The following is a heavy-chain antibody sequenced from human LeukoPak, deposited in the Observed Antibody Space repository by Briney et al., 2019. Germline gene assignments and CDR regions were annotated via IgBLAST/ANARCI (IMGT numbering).Heavy chain of an antibody. CDR2: ISYDGSNK. J-gene: IGHJ4*02. Sequence: GGSLRLSCAASGFTFSSYGMHWVRQAPGKGLEWVAVISYDGSNKYYADSVKGRFTISRDNSKNTLYLQMNSLRAEDTAVYYCAKAVGVTPDYFDYWGQGTLVTVSS. V-gene: IGHV3-30*18. CDR1: GFTFSSYG. CDR3: AKAVGVTPDYFDY. D-gene: IGHD1-26*01.